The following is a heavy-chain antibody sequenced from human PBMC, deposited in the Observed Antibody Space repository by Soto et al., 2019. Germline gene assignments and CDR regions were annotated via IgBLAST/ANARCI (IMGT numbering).Heavy chain of an antibody. J-gene: IGHJ4*02. D-gene: IGHD1-26*01. CDR3: ARTVGAAYYFDF. CDR2: IYTSGST. Sequence: QVQLQESGPGLVKPSETLSLTRTVSGDSMPKYYWSWIRQPAGKGLEWIGRIYTSGSTNYNPSLKSRVTMSIDTSNNHFSLKLKSVTAADTAVYYCARTVGAAYYFDFWGQGALVPVSS. V-gene: IGHV4-4*07. CDR1: GDSMPKYY.